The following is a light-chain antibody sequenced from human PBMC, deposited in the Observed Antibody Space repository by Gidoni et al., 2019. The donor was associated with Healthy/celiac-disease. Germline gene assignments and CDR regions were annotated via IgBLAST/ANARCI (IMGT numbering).Light chain of an antibody. CDR1: QDISNY. CDR3: QQSEGT. V-gene: IGKV1-33*01. Sequence: DIQMTQSPSSLSASVGDRVTITCQASQDISNYLNWYQQKPGKAPKLLIYDASNLETGVPSRFSGSGSGTDFTFTISSLQPEDIATYYCQQSEGTFGQGTKLEIK. J-gene: IGKJ2*01. CDR2: DAS.